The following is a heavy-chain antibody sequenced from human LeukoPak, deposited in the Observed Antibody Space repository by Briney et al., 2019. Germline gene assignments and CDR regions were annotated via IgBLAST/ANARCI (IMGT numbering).Heavy chain of an antibody. CDR1: GFTFSNYD. CDR3: ARGLYINGWYYFDY. D-gene: IGHD6-19*01. Sequence: TGGSLRLSCAASGFTFSNYDMHWVRQAPGKGLEWLALISYDGSNKNYADSVKGRFTISSDNSKNTLFLQMNSLRAEDTAVYYCARGLYINGWYYFDYWGEGTLVTVSS. V-gene: IGHV3-33*01. CDR2: ISYDGSNK. J-gene: IGHJ4*02.